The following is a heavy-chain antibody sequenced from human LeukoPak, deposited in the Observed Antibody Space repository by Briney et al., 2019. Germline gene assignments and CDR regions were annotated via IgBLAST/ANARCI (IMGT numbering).Heavy chain of an antibody. CDR3: AKDMSGSGGSCLVDY. Sequence: GGSLRLSCAASGFTFDDYAMHWVRQAPGKGLGWVSGISWNSGSIGYADSVKGRFTISRDNAKNSLYLQMNSLRAEDTALYYCAKDMSGSGGSCLVDYWGQGTLVTVSS. V-gene: IGHV3-9*01. J-gene: IGHJ4*02. CDR2: ISWNSGSI. CDR1: GFTFDDYA. D-gene: IGHD2-15*01.